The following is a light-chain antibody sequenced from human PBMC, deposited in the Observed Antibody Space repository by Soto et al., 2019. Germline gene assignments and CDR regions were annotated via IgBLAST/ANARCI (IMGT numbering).Light chain of an antibody. J-gene: IGKJ1*01. CDR1: QSVSSSY. Sequence: EIVLTQSPASLSLSPGERATLSCRASQSVSSSYLAWYQQKPAQAPRLLIYDASCKATGIPDRFSGSGSGTDFTLTISSLQPEDFAVYYCQQDGSSPRTFGQGTSVEIK. CDR2: DAS. CDR3: QQDGSSPRT. V-gene: IGKV3-20*01.